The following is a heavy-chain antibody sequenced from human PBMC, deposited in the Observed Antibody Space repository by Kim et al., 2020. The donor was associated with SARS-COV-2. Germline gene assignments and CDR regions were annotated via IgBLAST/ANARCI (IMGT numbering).Heavy chain of an antibody. Sequence: GGSLRLSCAASGFTFSSYAMHWVRQAPGKGLEWVAVISYDGSNKYYADSVKGRFTISRDNSENTLYLQMNSLRAEDTAVYYCARGAESTRTYGMDVWGQGTTVTVSS. J-gene: IGHJ6*02. CDR2: ISYDGSNK. CDR1: GFTFSSYA. V-gene: IGHV3-30*04. CDR3: ARGAESTRTYGMDV. D-gene: IGHD3-10*01.